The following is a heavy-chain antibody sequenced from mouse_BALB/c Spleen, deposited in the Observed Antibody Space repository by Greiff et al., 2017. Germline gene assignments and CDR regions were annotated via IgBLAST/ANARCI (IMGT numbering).Heavy chain of an antibody. J-gene: IGHJ4*01. CDR1: GFTFSSYG. V-gene: IGHV5-6*03. D-gene: IGHD2-14*01. CDR2: ISSGGSYT. CDR3: ARGYDGYAMDY. Sequence: EVKLVESGGGLVKPGGSLKLSCAASGFTFSSYGMSWVRQTPDKRLEWVATISSGGSYTYYPDSVKGRFTISRDNAKNTLYLQMSSLKSEDTAMYYCARGYDGYAMDYWGQGTSVTVSS.